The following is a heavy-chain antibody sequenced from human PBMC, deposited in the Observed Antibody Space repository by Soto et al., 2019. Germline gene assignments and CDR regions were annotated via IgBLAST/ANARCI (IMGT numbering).Heavy chain of an antibody. V-gene: IGHV4-39*01. CDR3: ARHRGYYDILTGYYTELNFDY. D-gene: IGHD3-9*01. J-gene: IGHJ4*02. CDR1: GGSISSSSYY. Sequence: SETLSLTCTVSGGSISSSSYYWGWIRQPPGKGLEWIASIYYSGSTYYNPSLKSRVTISVDTSKNQFSLKLSSVTAADTAVYYCARHRGYYDILTGYYTELNFDYWGQGXLVTVSS. CDR2: IYYSGST.